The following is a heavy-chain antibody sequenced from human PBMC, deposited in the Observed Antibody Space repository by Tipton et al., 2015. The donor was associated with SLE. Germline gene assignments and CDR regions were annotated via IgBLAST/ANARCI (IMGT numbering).Heavy chain of an antibody. CDR2: IKQDGSEK. V-gene: IGHV3-7*01. J-gene: IGHJ5*02. CDR1: GFTFSSYW. D-gene: IGHD6-13*01. CDR3: ARGPPYSSSWYNWFDP. Sequence: SLRLSCAASGFTFSSYWMSWVRQAPGKGLEWVANIKQDGSEKYYVDSVKGRFTISRDNAKNSLYLQMNSLRAEDTAVYYCARGPPYSSSWYNWFDPWGQGTLVTVSS.